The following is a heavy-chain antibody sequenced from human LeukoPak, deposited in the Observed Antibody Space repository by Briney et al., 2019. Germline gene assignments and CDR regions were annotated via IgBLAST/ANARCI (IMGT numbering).Heavy chain of an antibody. D-gene: IGHD4-23*01. CDR2: IYSSGSA. CDR1: GGSINSYY. CDR3: ARGGKATVVTM. Sequence: SETLSLTCTVSGGSINSYYWSWIRQPAGKGLAWIGRIYSSGSANYNPSLKSRVSMSVDTSKNQFSLKLTSVTAADTAVYYCARGGKATVVTMWGQGILVTVSS. V-gene: IGHV4-4*07. J-gene: IGHJ4*02.